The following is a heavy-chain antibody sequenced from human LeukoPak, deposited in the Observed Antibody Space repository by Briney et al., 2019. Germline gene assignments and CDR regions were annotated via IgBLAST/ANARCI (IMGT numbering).Heavy chain of an antibody. V-gene: IGHV3-74*01. J-gene: IGHJ6*02. Sequence: GGSLRLSCAASGFTFSSYWMHWVRQAPGKGLVWVSRINSDGSSTSYADSVKGRFTISRDNAKNTLYLQMNSLRAEDTAVYYCAREEAEWGYYYYYYGMDVWGQGTTVTVSS. CDR1: GFTFSSYW. CDR3: AREEAEWGYYYYYYGMDV. CDR2: INSDGSST. D-gene: IGHD7-27*01.